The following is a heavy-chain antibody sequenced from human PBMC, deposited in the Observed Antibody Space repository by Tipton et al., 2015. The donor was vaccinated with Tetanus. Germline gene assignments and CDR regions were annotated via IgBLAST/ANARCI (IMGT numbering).Heavy chain of an antibody. D-gene: IGHD6-13*01. CDR1: GDYLSDYY. V-gene: IGHV4-34*01. CDR3: ARSISAGSVWPYEH. Sequence: TLSLTCGVFGDYLSDYYWTWVRQPPGKGLEWIGEIHRGGSTNYNPSLKSRVPMSVDTAKNRFSLTLTSVTAADMAVYYCARSISAGSVWPYEHWGQGTLVTVSS. CDR2: IHRGGST. J-gene: IGHJ4*02.